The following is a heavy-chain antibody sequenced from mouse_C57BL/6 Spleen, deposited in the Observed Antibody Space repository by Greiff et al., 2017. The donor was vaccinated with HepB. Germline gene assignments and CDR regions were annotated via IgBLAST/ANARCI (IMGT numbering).Heavy chain of an antibody. V-gene: IGHV1-55*01. CDR1: GYTFTSYW. CDR3: ARPGYYGSSGFAY. CDR2: IYPGSGST. Sequence: QVQLLQPGAELVKPGASVKMSCKASGYTFTSYWITWVKQRPGQGLEWIGDIYPGSGSTNYNEKFKSKATLTVDTSSSTAYMQLSSLTSEDSAVYYCARPGYYGSSGFAYWGEGTLVTVSA. J-gene: IGHJ3*01. D-gene: IGHD1-1*01.